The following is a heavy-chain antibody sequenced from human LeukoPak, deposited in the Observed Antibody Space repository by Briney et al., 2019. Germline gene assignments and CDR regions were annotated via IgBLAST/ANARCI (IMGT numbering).Heavy chain of an antibody. CDR3: ASVDSSGYY. V-gene: IGHV4-39*07. D-gene: IGHD3-22*01. Sequence: SETLSLTCTVSGGSISSSTYYWGWIRQPPGKGLEWIGSIYYSRSTYYNPSLKSRVTISVDTSKNQFSLKLSSVTAADTAVYYCASVDSSGYYWGQGTLVTVSS. CDR1: GGSISSSTYY. CDR2: IYYSRST. J-gene: IGHJ4*02.